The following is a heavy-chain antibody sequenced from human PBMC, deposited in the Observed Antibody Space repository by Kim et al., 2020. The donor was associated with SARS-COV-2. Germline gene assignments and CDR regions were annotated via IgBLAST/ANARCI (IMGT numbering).Heavy chain of an antibody. CDR1: GFTFSSYG. D-gene: IGHD3-3*01. J-gene: IGHJ5*02. CDR2: ISYDGSNK. CDR3: AKDIKEPGVYDFWSGYLGQNWFDP. V-gene: IGHV3-30*18. Sequence: GGSLRLSCAASGFTFSSYGMHWVRQAPGKGLEWVAVISYDGSNKYYADSVKGRFTISRDNSKNTLYLQMNSLRAEDTAVYYCAKDIKEPGVYDFWSGYLGQNWFDPWGQGTLVTVSS.